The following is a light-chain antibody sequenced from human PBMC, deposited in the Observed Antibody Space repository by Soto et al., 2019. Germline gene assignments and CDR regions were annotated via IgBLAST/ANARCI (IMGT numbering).Light chain of an antibody. CDR3: QQYFTSPIT. CDR2: GAS. J-gene: IGKJ5*01. V-gene: IGKV3D-15*02. Sequence: EIVMTQSPATLSVSPGERATLSCRASQSVSIDLAWYQHKPGQAPRLLISGASNRASGIPARFSAWGSGTDFTLTISRVDPADFAFYYCQQYFTSPITFGQGTRLEI. CDR1: QSVSID.